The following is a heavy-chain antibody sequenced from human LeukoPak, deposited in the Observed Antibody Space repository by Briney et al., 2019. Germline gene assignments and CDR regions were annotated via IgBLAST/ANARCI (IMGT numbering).Heavy chain of an antibody. CDR3: TKGVSMIVPLTAFDI. CDR2: IGWNSGTI. Sequence: GGSLRLSCAASGFTFNDYTMNWVRQAPGKGLEWVSGIGWNSGTIGYADSVKGRFTISRDNAKNSLYLQMNSLRAEDTALYYCTKGVSMIVPLTAFDIWGQGTMVTVSS. D-gene: IGHD3-22*01. V-gene: IGHV3-9*01. CDR1: GFTFNDYT. J-gene: IGHJ3*02.